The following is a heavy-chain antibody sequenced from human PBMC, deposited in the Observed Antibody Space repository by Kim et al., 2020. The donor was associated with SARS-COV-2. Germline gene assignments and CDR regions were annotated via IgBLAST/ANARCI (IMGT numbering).Heavy chain of an antibody. V-gene: IGHV1-8*01. D-gene: IGHD3-16*01. Sequence: ASVNVSCKASGYTFTSYDINWVRQATGQGLEWMGWMNPNSGNTGYAQKFQGRVTMTRNTSISTAYMELSSLRSEDTAVYYCAGEKTYYDYVWGSSTYYGMDVWGQGTTVTVSS. CDR2: MNPNSGNT. J-gene: IGHJ6*02. CDR3: AGEKTYYDYVWGSSTYYGMDV. CDR1: GYTFTSYD.